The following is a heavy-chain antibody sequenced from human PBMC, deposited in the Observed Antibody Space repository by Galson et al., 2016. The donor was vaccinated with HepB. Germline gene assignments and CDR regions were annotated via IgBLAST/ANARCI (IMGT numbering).Heavy chain of an antibody. CDR2: ITGTGGGT. CDR1: GFSFSTFA. V-gene: IGHV3-23*01. J-gene: IGHJ6*02. CDR3: AKDHTGSTVGWSDGMDV. Sequence: SLRLSSAASGFSFSTFAMSWVRQAPGKGLEWISGITGTGGGTYYADSVKGRFTISRDTAKNTLFLQLGSLRVEDTAVYYCAKDHTGSTVGWSDGMDVWGQGTRVTVSS. D-gene: IGHD1-7*01.